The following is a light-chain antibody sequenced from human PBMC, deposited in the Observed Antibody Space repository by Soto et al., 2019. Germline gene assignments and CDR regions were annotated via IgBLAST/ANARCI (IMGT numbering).Light chain of an antibody. V-gene: IGKV3-15*01. CDR3: QQYNNWPLT. Sequence: EIVMTQSPATLSVSPGERATLSCRASQSVSSNLAWYQQKPGQAPRLLIYDASTRATGIPTRFSGRGSGTEFTLTISSLQSEDFAVYYCQQYNNWPLTFGGGTKLEIK. CDR1: QSVSSN. CDR2: DAS. J-gene: IGKJ4*01.